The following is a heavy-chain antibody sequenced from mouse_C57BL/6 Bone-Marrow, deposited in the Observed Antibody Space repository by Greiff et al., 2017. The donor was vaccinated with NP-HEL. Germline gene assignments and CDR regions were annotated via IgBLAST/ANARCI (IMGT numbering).Heavy chain of an antibody. CDR3: ARIHYYGRRPYYFDY. CDR2: IYPRSGNT. V-gene: IGHV1-81*01. D-gene: IGHD1-2*01. Sequence: VQLQQSGAELARPGASVKLSCKASGYTFTSYGISWVKQRPGQGLEWIGEIYPRSGNTYYNEKFKGKATLTADKSSSTAYNELRNLTSEDSAIYFSARIHYYGRRPYYFDYGGQGTTLTVSS. CDR1: GYTFTSYG. J-gene: IGHJ2*01.